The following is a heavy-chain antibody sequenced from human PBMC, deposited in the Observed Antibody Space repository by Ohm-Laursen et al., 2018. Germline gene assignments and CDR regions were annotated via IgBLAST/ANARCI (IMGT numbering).Heavy chain of an antibody. Sequence: SLRLSCAAAGFTFSSYGMQWVRQAPGKGLEWVAVISYDGKIKYYADSVKGRFTISRDNSKNTLYLQMNSLRAEDTAVYYCAKDWEQNRHGSSADYWGQGTLVTVSS. CDR3: AKDWEQNRHGSSADY. CDR1: GFTFSSYG. V-gene: IGHV3-30*18. CDR2: ISYDGKIK. D-gene: IGHD1-26*01. J-gene: IGHJ4*02.